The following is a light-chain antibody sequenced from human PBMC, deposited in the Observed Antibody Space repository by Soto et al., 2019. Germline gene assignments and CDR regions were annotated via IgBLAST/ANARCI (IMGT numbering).Light chain of an antibody. CDR2: DVS. CDR1: SSDVGGYNY. J-gene: IGLJ1*01. CDR3: SPYTSSSTLLYV. Sequence: QSALTQPRSVSGSPGQSVTISCTGTSSDVGGYNYVSWYQQHPGKAPKLMIYDVSKRPSGVPDRFSGSKSGNTASLTISGLQAEDEADYYCSPYTSSSTLLYVFGTGTKVTVL. V-gene: IGLV2-11*01.